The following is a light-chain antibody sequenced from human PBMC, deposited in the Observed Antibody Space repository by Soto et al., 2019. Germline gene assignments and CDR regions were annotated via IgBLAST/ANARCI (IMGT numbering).Light chain of an antibody. Sequence: IQMTESPSSLSASTGERVTITCRASQGISSYLAWYQQKPGKAPKLLIYAASTLQSGVPSRFSGSGSGTDFTLTISCLQSEDFATYYCQQYYSYPLTFGQGTKVDIK. J-gene: IGKJ1*01. CDR3: QQYYSYPLT. CDR1: QGISSY. CDR2: AAS. V-gene: IGKV1-8*01.